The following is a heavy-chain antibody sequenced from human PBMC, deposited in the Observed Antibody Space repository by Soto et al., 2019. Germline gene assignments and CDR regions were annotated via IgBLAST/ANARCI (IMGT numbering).Heavy chain of an antibody. CDR1: GYTLTALS. CDR3: ATTSPGHSSSWYYFDY. D-gene: IGHD6-13*01. V-gene: IGHV1-24*01. Sequence: ASVKVSCKVSGYTLTALSMHWVRQAPGKGLEWMGGFDPEDGETIYAQKFQGRVTMTEDTSTDTAYMELSSLRSEDTAVYYCATTSPGHSSSWYYFDYWGQGTLVTVSS. J-gene: IGHJ4*02. CDR2: FDPEDGET.